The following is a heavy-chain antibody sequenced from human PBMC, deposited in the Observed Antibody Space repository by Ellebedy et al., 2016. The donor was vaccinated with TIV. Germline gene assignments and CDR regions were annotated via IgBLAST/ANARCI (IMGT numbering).Heavy chain of an antibody. D-gene: IGHD2/OR15-2a*01. CDR2: IWYDGSQK. V-gene: IGHV3-33*01. Sequence: GESLKISCVVSGFSLSNYGMHWVRQAPGKGLEWVAVIWYDGSQKYYADSVRGRFTISRDDSKNTLYLQMNSLRADDTAVYFCATEGGNFNRPDSWGQGTLVTVSS. J-gene: IGHJ4*02. CDR1: GFSLSNYG. CDR3: ATEGGNFNRPDS.